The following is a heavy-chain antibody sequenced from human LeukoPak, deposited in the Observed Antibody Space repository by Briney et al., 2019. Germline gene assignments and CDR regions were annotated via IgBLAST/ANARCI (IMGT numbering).Heavy chain of an antibody. J-gene: IGHJ3*02. CDR3: AREGAAAGLVDDAFDI. V-gene: IGHV3-66*01. CDR1: GFIDSSNY. Sequence: GGSVRLFCAASGFIDSSNYMRGVRQAPGKGLEGVSVVYSGGSTYYADSVKGRFTVSRDNSKNTLYLQMNSLRAEDTAVYYCAREGAAAGLVDDAFDIWGQGTMVTVSS. CDR2: VYSGGST. D-gene: IGHD6-13*01.